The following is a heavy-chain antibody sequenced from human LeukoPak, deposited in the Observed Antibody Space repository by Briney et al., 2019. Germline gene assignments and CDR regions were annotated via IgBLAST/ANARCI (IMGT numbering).Heavy chain of an antibody. CDR2: ISSSSTTI. Sequence: GGSLRLSCAASGFTFSSYEMNWVRQAPGKGLEWVSYISSSSTTIYYADSVKGRFTISRDNAKNSLYLQMNSLRAEDTALYYCARVALNDAFDIWGQGTMVTVSS. J-gene: IGHJ3*02. V-gene: IGHV3-48*01. CDR1: GFTFSSYE. CDR3: ARVALNDAFDI. D-gene: IGHD3-3*02.